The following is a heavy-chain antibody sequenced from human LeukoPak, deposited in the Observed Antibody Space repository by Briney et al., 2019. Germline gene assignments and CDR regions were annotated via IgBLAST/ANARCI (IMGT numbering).Heavy chain of an antibody. Sequence: ASVKVSCKASGYTFTGYYMHWVRQAPGQGLEWMGWINPNSGGTNYAQKFQGGVTMTRDTSTSTVYMELSSLRSEDTAVYYCARGRGSSNPYYFDYWGQGTLVTVSS. CDR1: GYTFTGYY. V-gene: IGHV1-2*02. J-gene: IGHJ4*02. D-gene: IGHD1-26*01. CDR2: INPNSGGT. CDR3: ARGRGSSNPYYFDY.